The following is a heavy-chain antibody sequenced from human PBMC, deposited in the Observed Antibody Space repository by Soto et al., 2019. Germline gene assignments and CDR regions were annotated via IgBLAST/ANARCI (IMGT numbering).Heavy chain of an antibody. CDR2: IIPSDGRT. V-gene: IGHV1-46*01. J-gene: IGHJ6*02. D-gene: IGHD4-17*01. Sequence: ASVKVSCKASGYTFTNYYMHWVRQAPGQGLEWMGIIIPSDGRTSYAQKFQGRVIMTRDTPTSTVYMDLSSLRSEDTAVYYCARSTVTTPSYFYYAMDVWGQGTTVTVSS. CDR1: GYTFTNYY. CDR3: ARSTVTTPSYFYYAMDV.